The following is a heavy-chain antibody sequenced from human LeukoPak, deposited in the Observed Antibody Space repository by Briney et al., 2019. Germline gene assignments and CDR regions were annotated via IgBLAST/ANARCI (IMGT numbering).Heavy chain of an antibody. CDR2: INHSGST. Sequence: SETLSLTCAVYGGSFSGYYRSWIRQPPGKGLEWIGEINHSGSTNYNPSLKSRVTTSVDTSKNQFSLKLSSVTAADTAVYYCARARRGFDYWGQGTLVTVSS. CDR3: ARARRGFDY. V-gene: IGHV4-34*01. J-gene: IGHJ4*02. CDR1: GGSFSGYY.